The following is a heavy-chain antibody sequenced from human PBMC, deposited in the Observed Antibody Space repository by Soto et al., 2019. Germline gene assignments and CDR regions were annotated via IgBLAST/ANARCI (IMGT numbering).Heavy chain of an antibody. Sequence: GASVKVSCKASGYTFTSYAMHWVRQAPGQRLEWMGWINAGNGNTKYSQKFQGRVTITRDTSASTAYMELTSLRSEDTAVYYCARSSGYYCVDYWGQGTLVTVSS. CDR1: GYTFTSYA. V-gene: IGHV1-3*01. J-gene: IGHJ4*02. CDR3: ARSSGYYCVDY. D-gene: IGHD3-22*01. CDR2: INAGNGNT.